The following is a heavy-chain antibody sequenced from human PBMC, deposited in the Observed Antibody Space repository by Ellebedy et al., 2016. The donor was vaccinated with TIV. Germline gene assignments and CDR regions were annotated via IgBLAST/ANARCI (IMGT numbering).Heavy chain of an antibody. J-gene: IGHJ3*02. CDR2: IYYSGST. CDR1: GGSISSGGYY. CDR3: AREPGGSGFDAFDI. D-gene: IGHD6-19*01. Sequence: SETLSLTXTVSGGSISSGGYYWSWIRQHPGKGLEWIGYIYYSGSTYYNPSLKSRVTISVDTSKNQFSLKLNSVTAADTAVYYCAREPGGSGFDAFDIWGQGTMVTVSS. V-gene: IGHV4-31*03.